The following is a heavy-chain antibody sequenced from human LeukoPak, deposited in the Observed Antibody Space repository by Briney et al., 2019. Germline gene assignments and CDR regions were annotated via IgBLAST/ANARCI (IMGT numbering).Heavy chain of an antibody. CDR1: GFTFSSYS. J-gene: IGHJ4*02. D-gene: IGHD7-27*01. CDR2: IRSGGGNI. CDR3: SRDVNWAPDY. V-gene: IGHV3-48*02. Sequence: GGSLRLSCVASGFTFSSYSMNWVRQTPGKGLEWVSHIRSGGGNIQYADSVKGRFTISRDNDKNSLYLQMDSLRDEDTAVYYCSRDVNWAPDYWGQGTLVTVSS.